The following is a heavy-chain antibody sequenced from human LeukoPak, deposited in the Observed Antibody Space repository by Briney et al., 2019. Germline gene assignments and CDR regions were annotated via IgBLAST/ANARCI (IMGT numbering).Heavy chain of an antibody. J-gene: IGHJ4*02. V-gene: IGHV3-11*04. D-gene: IGHD3-3*01. CDR1: GFTFSDYY. CDR2: ISSSGSTI. CDR3: AGYYDFWSGYFFDY. Sequence: GGSLRLSCAASGFTFSDYYMSWIRQAPGKGLEWVSYISSSGSTIYYADSVKGRFTISRDNAKNSLYLQMNSLRAEDTAVYYCAGYYDFWSGYFFDYWGQGTLVTVSS.